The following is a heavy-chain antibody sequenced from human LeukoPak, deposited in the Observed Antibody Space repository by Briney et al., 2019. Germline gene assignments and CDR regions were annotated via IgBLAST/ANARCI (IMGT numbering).Heavy chain of an antibody. CDR3: ARAGWFCSSTSCYFPSFQYNWFDP. Sequence: GGSLRLSCAASGFTFSSYAMSWVRQAPGKGLEWVSAISGSGGSTYYADSVKGRFTISRDNSKNTLYLQMNSLRAEDTAVYYCARAGWFCSSTSCYFPSFQYNWFDPWGQGTLVTVSS. CDR1: GFTFSSYA. CDR2: ISGSGGST. D-gene: IGHD2-2*01. J-gene: IGHJ5*02. V-gene: IGHV3-23*01.